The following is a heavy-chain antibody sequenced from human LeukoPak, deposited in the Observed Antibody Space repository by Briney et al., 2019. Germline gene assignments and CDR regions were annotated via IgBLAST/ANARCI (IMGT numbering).Heavy chain of an antibody. Sequence: GGSLRLSCAASGFTFDDYAMHWVRQAPGKSLEWVSLISWDGGSTYYADSVKGRFTIPRDNSKNSLYLQMNSLRPEDTALYYCAKAIPDSYYYYYMDVWGKGTTVTVAS. D-gene: IGHD2-21*01. CDR1: GFTFDDYA. CDR3: AKAIPDSYYYYYMDV. J-gene: IGHJ6*03. CDR2: ISWDGGST. V-gene: IGHV3-43D*03.